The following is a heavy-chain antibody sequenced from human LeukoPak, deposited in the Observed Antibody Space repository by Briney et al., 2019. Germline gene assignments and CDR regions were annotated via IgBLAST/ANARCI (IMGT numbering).Heavy chain of an antibody. CDR2: IDIGGTPI. Sequence: GGSLRLSCAASGFSFSDYETNWVRQAPGKGLEWVSYIDIGGTPIYYADSVKGRLTISRDDAKNSVFLQMNSLRAEDTAVYYCATDSPETAAFDYWGQGTLVTVSS. J-gene: IGHJ4*02. CDR3: ATDSPETAAFDY. V-gene: IGHV3-48*03. D-gene: IGHD1-1*01. CDR1: GFSFSDYE.